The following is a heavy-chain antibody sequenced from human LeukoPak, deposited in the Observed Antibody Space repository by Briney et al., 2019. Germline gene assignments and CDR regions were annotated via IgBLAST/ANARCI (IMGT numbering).Heavy chain of an antibody. CDR2: ISSSGSTI. Sequence: PGGSLRLSCAASGFTISSYSMNWVRQAPGKGLEWVSYISSSGSTIYYADSVKGRFTISRDNAKNSLYLQMNSLRAEDTAVYYCARGTAIFDYWGQGTLVTVSS. CDR3: ARGTAIFDY. CDR1: GFTISSYS. D-gene: IGHD5-18*01. V-gene: IGHV3-48*04. J-gene: IGHJ4*02.